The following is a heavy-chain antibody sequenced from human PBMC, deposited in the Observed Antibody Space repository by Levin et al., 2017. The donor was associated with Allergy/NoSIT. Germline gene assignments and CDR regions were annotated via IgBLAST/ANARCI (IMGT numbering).Heavy chain of an antibody. D-gene: IGHD3-9*01. CDR2: ISGSGGST. J-gene: IGHJ3*02. CDR1: GFTFSSYA. V-gene: IGHV3-23*01. Sequence: GGSLRLSCAASGFTFSSYAMSWVRQAPGKGLEWVSAISGSGGSTYYADSVKGRFTISRDNSKNTLYLQVNSLRAEDTAVYYCATDRAVLRSFDSFPPDAFDIWGQGTMVTVSS. CDR3: ATDRAVLRSFDSFPPDAFDI.